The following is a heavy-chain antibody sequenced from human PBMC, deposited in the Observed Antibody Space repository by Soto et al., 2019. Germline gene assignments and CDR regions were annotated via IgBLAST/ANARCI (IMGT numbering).Heavy chain of an antibody. Sequence: QVQLVESGGGVVQPGESLRLSCAASGFSFRSLAMHWVRQAPGKGLEWVSLVSFDGSSTYYAESVKGRFTASRDNSKDTLHLQMNSLRPDDTAMYYCATGTNGTTGWYHPWGQGTRVTVSS. D-gene: IGHD1-1*01. CDR1: GFSFRSLA. J-gene: IGHJ5*02. CDR2: VSFDGSST. CDR3: ATGTNGTTGWYHP. V-gene: IGHV3-30*03.